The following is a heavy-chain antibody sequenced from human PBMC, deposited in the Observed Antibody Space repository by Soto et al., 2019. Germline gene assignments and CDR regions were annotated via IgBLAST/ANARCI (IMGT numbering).Heavy chain of an antibody. CDR1: GFTFSSYA. V-gene: IGHV3-23*01. CDR2: ISGSGGST. J-gene: IGHJ4*02. CDR3: AKEGSNYDFWSGYPYYFDY. D-gene: IGHD3-3*01. Sequence: EVQLLESGGGLVQPGGSLRLSCAASGFTFSSYAMSWVRQAPGKGLEWVSAISGSGGSTYYADSVKGRFTISRDNSKNTLYLQMNSLRAEDTAVYYCAKEGSNYDFWSGYPYYFDYWGQGTLVTVSS.